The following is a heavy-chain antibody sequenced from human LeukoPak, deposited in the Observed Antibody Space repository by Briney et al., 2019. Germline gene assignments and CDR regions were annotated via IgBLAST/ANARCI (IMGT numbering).Heavy chain of an antibody. J-gene: IGHJ5*02. D-gene: IGHD3-10*01. V-gene: IGHV3-48*03. CDR1: GFTFSSYE. CDR2: ISSSGSTI. CDR3: ARDLGGNWLDP. Sequence: GGSLRLSCAASGFTFSSYEMNWVCQAPGKGLEWVSYISSSGSTIYYADSVKGRFTISRDNAKNSLYLQMNSLRAEDTAVYYCARDLGGNWLDPWGQGTLVTVSS.